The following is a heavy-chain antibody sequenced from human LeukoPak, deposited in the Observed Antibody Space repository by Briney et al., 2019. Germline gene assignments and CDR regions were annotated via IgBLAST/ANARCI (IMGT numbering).Heavy chain of an antibody. CDR2: IHYSGTT. Sequence: SETLSLTCTVSGGSISIFYWSWIRQPPGKGLEWIGDIHYSGTTNYNPSLKSRLTISLDTSKNQFSLRLTSVTAADTAVYYCARIDAVAATPTSFDYWGQGTLVTASS. V-gene: IGHV4-59*01. J-gene: IGHJ4*02. CDR3: ARIDAVAATPTSFDY. CDR1: GGSISIFY. D-gene: IGHD6-19*01.